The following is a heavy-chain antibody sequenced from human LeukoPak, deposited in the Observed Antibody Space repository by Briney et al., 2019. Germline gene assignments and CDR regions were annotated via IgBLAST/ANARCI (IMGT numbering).Heavy chain of an antibody. J-gene: IGHJ4*02. CDR3: ARGGTIFGVVITDFDY. V-gene: IGHV4-39*07. D-gene: IGHD3-3*01. CDR1: GGSISSSSYY. Sequence: SETLSLTCTVSGGSISSSSYYWGWIRQPPGKGLEWIGSIYYSGGTYFNPSLKSRVSMSVDTSKNQFSLKLSSVTAADTAVYYCARGGTIFGVVITDFDYWAREPWSPSPQ. CDR2: IYYSGGT.